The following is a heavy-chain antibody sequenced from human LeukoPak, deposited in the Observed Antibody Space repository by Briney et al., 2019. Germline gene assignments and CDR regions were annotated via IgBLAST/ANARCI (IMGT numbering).Heavy chain of an antibody. V-gene: IGHV1-8*01. CDR2: MNPNSGNT. CDR3: ARGTTVTTLGVNDY. D-gene: IGHD4-17*01. J-gene: IGHJ4*02. CDR1: GYSLTTYY. Sequence: ASVKVSCKASGYSLTTYYMHWVRQATGQGLEWMGWMNPNSGNTGYAQKFQGRVTMTRNTSISTAYMELSSLRSEDTAVYYCARGTTVTTLGVNDYWGQGTLVTVSS.